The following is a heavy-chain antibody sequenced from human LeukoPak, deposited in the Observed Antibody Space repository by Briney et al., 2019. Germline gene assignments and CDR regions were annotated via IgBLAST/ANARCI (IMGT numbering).Heavy chain of an antibody. CDR2: ISSSSSYI. J-gene: IGHJ4*02. CDR3: ARDGGRMDY. CDR1: GFAFGNFA. Sequence: GGSLRLSCSASGFAFGNFAMHWVRQAPGKGLEWVSIISSSSSYIYYTDSVKGRFTVSRDNAKNLLYLQMNSLRVEDTAVYYCARDGGRMDYWGQGTLVTVSS. D-gene: IGHD3-16*01. V-gene: IGHV3-21*01.